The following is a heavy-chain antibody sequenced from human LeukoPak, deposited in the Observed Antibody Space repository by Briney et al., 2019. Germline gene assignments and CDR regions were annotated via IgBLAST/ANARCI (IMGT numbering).Heavy chain of an antibody. J-gene: IGHJ4*02. CDR3: APSRGLDMIFND. Sequence: GGSLRLSCAASGFTFSSYAMTWVRQVPGKGLEWVSSISGSGDIIYYADSVKGRFTISRDNSKNTLHVQMNSLRAEDTAVYYYAPSRGLDMIFNDWGQGTLVTVSS. CDR1: GFTFSSYA. V-gene: IGHV3-23*01. D-gene: IGHD2-2*03. CDR2: ISGSGDII.